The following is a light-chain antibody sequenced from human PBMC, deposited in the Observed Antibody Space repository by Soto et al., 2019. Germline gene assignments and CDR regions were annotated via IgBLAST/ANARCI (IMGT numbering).Light chain of an antibody. J-gene: IGKJ1*01. CDR2: KVS. CDR3: QQCNGYSWA. CDR1: QDLNDW. Sequence: DIQMTQSPSTLSASVGDTVTITCRASQDLNDWLAWFQQKPGQAPNLLIYKVSNLESGVPSRFSGSGSGTEFTLTSSRLQPDDFASYYCQQCNGYSWAFGQGTKVEIK. V-gene: IGKV1-5*03.